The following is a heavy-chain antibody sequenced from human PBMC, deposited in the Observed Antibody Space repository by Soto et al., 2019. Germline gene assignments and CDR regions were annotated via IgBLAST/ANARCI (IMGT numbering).Heavy chain of an antibody. J-gene: IGHJ4*02. CDR1: GGSFSGYY. D-gene: IGHD4-4*01. CDR2: INHSGST. CDR3: ARTPLFGNYRYRRPFDY. Sequence: PSETLSLTCAVYGGSFSGYYWSWIRQPPWKGLEWIGEINHSGSTNYNPSLKSRVTISVDTSKNQFSLKLSSVTAADTAVYYCARTPLFGNYRYRRPFDYWGQGTLVTVSS. V-gene: IGHV4-34*01.